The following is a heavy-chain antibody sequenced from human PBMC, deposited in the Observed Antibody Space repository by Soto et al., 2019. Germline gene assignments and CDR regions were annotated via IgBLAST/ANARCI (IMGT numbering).Heavy chain of an antibody. CDR3: AKDLGDYDVVGCYGMAV. D-gene: IGHD2-21*02. CDR2: ISGSGGST. Sequence: GGSLRLSCAASGFTFSSYAMSWVRQAPGKGLEWVSAISGSGGSTYYADSVKGRFTVSRDNSKNTLYLQMNSLRAEDTAVYYCAKDLGDYDVVGCYGMAVWGQGTTVTVSS. J-gene: IGHJ6*01. V-gene: IGHV3-23*01. CDR1: GFTFSSYA.